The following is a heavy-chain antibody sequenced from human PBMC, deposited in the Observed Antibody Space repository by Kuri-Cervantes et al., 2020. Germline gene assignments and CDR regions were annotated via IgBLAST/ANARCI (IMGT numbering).Heavy chain of an antibody. CDR3: ARGTFSGTYYYMDA. V-gene: IGHV1-18*01. D-gene: IGHD1-26*01. CDR2: ITAYNGDT. J-gene: IGHJ6*03. CDR1: GYTFTSYG. Sequence: ASVKVSCKASGYTFTSYGISWVRQAPGQGLEWMGWITAYNGDTNYAQKLQGRVTMTTDTSTSTAYMELRSLRFDDTAVYYCARGTFSGTYYYMDAWGKGTTVTVSS.